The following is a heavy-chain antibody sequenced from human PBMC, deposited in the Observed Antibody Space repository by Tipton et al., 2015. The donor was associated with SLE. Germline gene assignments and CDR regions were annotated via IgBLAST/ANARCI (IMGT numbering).Heavy chain of an antibody. Sequence: SLRLSCAASGFTFDDYAMHWVRQAPGKGLEWVSGISWNSGSIGYADSVKGRFTISRDNAKNSLYLQMNSLRAEDTALYYCAREMGQCLDRRFDSWGQGTLVTVSS. J-gene: IGHJ4*02. D-gene: IGHD6-19*01. CDR3: AREMGQCLDRRFDS. CDR1: GFTFDDYA. V-gene: IGHV3-9*01. CDR2: ISWNSGSI.